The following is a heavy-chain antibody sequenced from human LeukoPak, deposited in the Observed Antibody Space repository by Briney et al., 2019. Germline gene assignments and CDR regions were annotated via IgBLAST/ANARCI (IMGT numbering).Heavy chain of an antibody. Sequence: HPGGSLRLSCAASGFTVSSNYMSWVRQAPGKGLEWVSVIYSGGSTYYADSVKGRSTISRDNSKNTLYLQMNSLRAEDTAVYYCARPKGRWELLLDYWGQGTLVTVSS. CDR1: GFTVSSNY. V-gene: IGHV3-66*04. D-gene: IGHD1-26*01. CDR3: ARPKGRWELLLDY. CDR2: IYSGGST. J-gene: IGHJ4*02.